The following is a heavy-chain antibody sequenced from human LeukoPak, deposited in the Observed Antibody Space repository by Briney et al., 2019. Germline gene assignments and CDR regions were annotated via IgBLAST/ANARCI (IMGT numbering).Heavy chain of an antibody. Sequence: SETLSLTCTVSGGSISNYYWSWFRQPPGKGLEWIGYIHYSGSTNYNPSLKSRVTISVDTSKNQFSLKLSSVTAADTAVYYCARHEVEYYYGSGTPLGFDPWGQGTLVTVSS. CDR1: GGSISNYY. J-gene: IGHJ5*02. D-gene: IGHD3-10*01. CDR2: IHYSGST. V-gene: IGHV4-59*08. CDR3: ARHEVEYYYGSGTPLGFDP.